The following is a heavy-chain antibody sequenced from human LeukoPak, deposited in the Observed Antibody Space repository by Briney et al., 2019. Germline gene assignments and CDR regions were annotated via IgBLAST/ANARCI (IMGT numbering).Heavy chain of an antibody. CDR1: GFTVSSNY. CDR3: ARGTDSSSSWSYYYYYYMDV. V-gene: IGHV3-53*01. D-gene: IGHD6-13*01. CDR2: IYSGGST. J-gene: IGHJ6*03. Sequence: GGSLRLSCAASGFTVSSNYMSWVRQAPGKGLEWVSVIYSGGSTYYADSVKGRFTTSRDNSKNTLYLQMNSLRAEDTAVYYCARGTDSSSSWSYYYYYYMDVWGKGTTVTISS.